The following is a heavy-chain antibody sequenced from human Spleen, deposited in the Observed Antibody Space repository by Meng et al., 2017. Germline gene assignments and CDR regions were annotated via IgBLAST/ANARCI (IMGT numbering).Heavy chain of an antibody. CDR3: ARESGYSYGYYFDY. V-gene: IGHV3-11*01. D-gene: IGHD5-18*01. CDR2: ISSSGSTI. J-gene: IGHJ4*02. CDR1: GFTFSDYY. Sequence: GESLKISCSASGFTFSDYYINWIRQAPGKGLEWVSYISSSGSTIYYADSVKGRFTISRDNAKNSLYLQMNSLRAEDTAVYYCARESGYSYGYYFDYWGQGTLVTVSS.